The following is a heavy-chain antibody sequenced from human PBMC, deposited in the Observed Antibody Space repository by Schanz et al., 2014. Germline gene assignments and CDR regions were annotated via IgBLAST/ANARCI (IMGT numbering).Heavy chain of an antibody. CDR1: GYTFTRYY. CDR3: ARGTMPGTFDI. J-gene: IGHJ3*02. V-gene: IGHV1-46*01. CDR2: ITPSGGST. Sequence: QVQLVQSGTQVKKPGASVKVSCKASGYTFTRYYIHWVRQAPGQGLEWMGIITPSGGSTNYAQKLQGRVTMTRDKSTSTAYMELSSLRYEDTALYYCARGTMPGTFDIWGQGTMVTVSS. D-gene: IGHD2-2*01.